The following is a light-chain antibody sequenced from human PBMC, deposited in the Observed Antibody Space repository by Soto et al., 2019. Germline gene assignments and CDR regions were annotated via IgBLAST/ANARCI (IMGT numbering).Light chain of an antibody. CDR1: QGIGSY. CDR2: AAS. Sequence: VIWMTQSPSLLSASTGDRVTISCRMSQGIGSYLAWYQQKPGKAPELLIYAASTLQSGVPSRFSGSGSGTDFTLTISRLEPEDFAVYYCQYYGQTFGQGTKVDIK. CDR3: QYYGQT. J-gene: IGKJ1*01. V-gene: IGKV1D-8*03.